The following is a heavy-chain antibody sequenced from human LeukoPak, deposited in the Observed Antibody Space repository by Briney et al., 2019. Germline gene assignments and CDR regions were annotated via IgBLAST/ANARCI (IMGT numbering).Heavy chain of an antibody. CDR1: GYTFTSYG. D-gene: IGHD5-18*01. CDR2: ISAYNGNT. Sequence: GASVKVSCKASGYTFTSYGISWVRQAPGQGLEWMGWISAYNGNTNYAQKLQGRVTMTTDTSTSTAYMELRSLRSDDTAVYYCARVGYTAMVTGFRYWGQGTLVTVSS. V-gene: IGHV1-18*01. J-gene: IGHJ4*02. CDR3: ARVGYTAMVTGFRY.